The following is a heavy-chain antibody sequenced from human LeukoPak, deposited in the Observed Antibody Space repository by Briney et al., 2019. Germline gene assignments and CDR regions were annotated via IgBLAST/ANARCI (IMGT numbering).Heavy chain of an antibody. CDR2: ISFDGVTK. J-gene: IGHJ6*03. CDR3: ARDPYNGNYGDSYYYYMDV. V-gene: IGHV3-30*04. CDR1: GFSFSSYA. D-gene: IGHD1-26*01. Sequence: GGSLRLSCAASGFSFSSYAIHWVRQAPGKGLEWVAVISFDGVTKYYADFVKGRFTFSRDNSKSTLYVQMNSLRAEDTAIYYCARDPYNGNYGDSYYYYMDVWGKGTTVTISS.